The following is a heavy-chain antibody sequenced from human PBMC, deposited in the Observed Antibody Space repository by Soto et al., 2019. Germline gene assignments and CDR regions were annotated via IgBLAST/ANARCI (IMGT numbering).Heavy chain of an antibody. J-gene: IGHJ4*02. CDR2: LYTGDRT. V-gene: IGHV3-53*05. CDR3: VGAAPGD. D-gene: IGHD3-16*01. CDR1: GFIVSNKH. Sequence: GGSLRLSCAASGFIVSNKHMGWIRQAPGKGLESVSILYTGDRTYYADPVKGRFTISRDNSKNTVSLQMNGLRDEDTAMYYCVGAAPGDWGQGTPVTVSS.